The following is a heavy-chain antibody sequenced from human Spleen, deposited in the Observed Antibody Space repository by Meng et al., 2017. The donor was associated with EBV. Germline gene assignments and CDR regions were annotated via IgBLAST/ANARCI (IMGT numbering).Heavy chain of an antibody. Sequence: VTLQASGPGLVKPSETLSLTFTFSGGSVSSGIYYWSWIRQPPGKGLEWIGYIYYGGSTNYAPSLKSRVTISVDTSKNQFSLKLSSVIAADTAIYYCARGVKYCSGGSCYHFDSWGQGTLVTVSS. V-gene: IGHV4-61*01. CDR3: ARGVKYCSGGSCYHFDS. CDR2: IYYGGST. J-gene: IGHJ4*02. D-gene: IGHD2-15*01. CDR1: GGSVSSGIYY.